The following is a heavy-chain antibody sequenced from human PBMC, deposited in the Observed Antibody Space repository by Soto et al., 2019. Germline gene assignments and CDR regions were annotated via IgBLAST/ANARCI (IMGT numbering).Heavy chain of an antibody. CDR3: AKAYGSGSYSRPFDY. Sequence: GGSLRLSCAASGFTFSSYAMSWVRQAPGKGLEWVSAISGSGSSTYYADSVKGRFTISRDNSKNTLYLQMNSLRAEDTAVYYCAKAYGSGSYSRPFDYRGQGPLVTVS. J-gene: IGHJ4*02. CDR1: GFTFSSYA. CDR2: ISGSGSST. V-gene: IGHV3-23*01. D-gene: IGHD3-10*01.